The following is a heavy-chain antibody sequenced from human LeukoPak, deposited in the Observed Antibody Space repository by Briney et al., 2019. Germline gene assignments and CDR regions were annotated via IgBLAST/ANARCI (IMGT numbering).Heavy chain of an antibody. CDR1: GYRFTTYW. D-gene: IGHD3-22*01. V-gene: IGHV5-51*01. J-gene: IGHJ4*02. CDR2: IYPGDSDT. CDR3: ARAYYYDSSGYYYGY. Sequence: GESLKISCKGSGYRFTTYWIGWVRQMRGKGVEWMGIIYPGDSDTRYSPSFQGQVTISADKSISTAYLQWSSLKASDTAMYYCARAYYYDSSGYYYGYWGQGTLVTVSS.